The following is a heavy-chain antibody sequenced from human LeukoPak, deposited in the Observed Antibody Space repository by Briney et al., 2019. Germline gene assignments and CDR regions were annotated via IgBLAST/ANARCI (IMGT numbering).Heavy chain of an antibody. Sequence: RPGGSLRLSCAASGSTFDDYGMSWVRQAPGKGLEWVSGINWNGGSTGYANSVKGRFTISRDNAKNSLYLQMNSLRAEDTALYYCARARGLLWFGELSYYFDYWGQGTLVTVSS. D-gene: IGHD3-10*01. V-gene: IGHV3-20*04. CDR1: GSTFDDYG. J-gene: IGHJ4*02. CDR2: INWNGGST. CDR3: ARARGLLWFGELSYYFDY.